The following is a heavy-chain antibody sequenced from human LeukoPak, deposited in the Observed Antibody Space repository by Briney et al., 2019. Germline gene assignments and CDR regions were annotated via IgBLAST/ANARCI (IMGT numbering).Heavy chain of an antibody. D-gene: IGHD2-15*01. J-gene: IGHJ6*02. Sequence: PGGSLRLSCAASGFTFSSYAMSWVRQAPGKGLEWVSAISGSGGSTYYADSAKGRFTISRDNSKNTLYLQMNSLRAEDTAVYYCAKDDKDGIYYYYGMDVWGQGTTVTVSS. CDR1: GFTFSSYA. CDR2: ISGSGGST. CDR3: AKDDKDGIYYYYGMDV. V-gene: IGHV3-23*01.